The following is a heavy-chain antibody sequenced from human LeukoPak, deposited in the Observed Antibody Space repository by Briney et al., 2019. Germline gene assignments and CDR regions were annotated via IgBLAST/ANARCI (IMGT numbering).Heavy chain of an antibody. CDR2: ISWNSGSI. J-gene: IGHJ4*02. Sequence: PGRSLRLSCAASGFTFDDYAMHWVRQAPGKGLEWVSGISWNSGSIGYADSVKGRFTISRDNAKNSLYLQMNSLRAEDTALYYCAKDMGTEYYDILTGYLDYWGQGTLVTVSS. CDR1: GFTFDDYA. CDR3: AKDMGTEYYDILTGYLDY. D-gene: IGHD3-9*01. V-gene: IGHV3-9*01.